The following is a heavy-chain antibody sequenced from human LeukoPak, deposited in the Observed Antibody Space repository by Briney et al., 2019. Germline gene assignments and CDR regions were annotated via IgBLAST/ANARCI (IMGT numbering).Heavy chain of an antibody. V-gene: IGHV4-61*02. CDR3: ARGPYSYDSSGAFDI. D-gene: IGHD3-22*01. J-gene: IGHJ3*02. Sequence: SETLSLTCTVSGDSISSGDYYWSWIRQPAGKGLEWIGRISSSGSTNYNPSLKSRVTISVDPSKTQFSLKLSSVTAADTAVYFCARGPYSYDSSGAFDIWGQGTMVTVSS. CDR1: GDSISSGDYY. CDR2: ISSSGST.